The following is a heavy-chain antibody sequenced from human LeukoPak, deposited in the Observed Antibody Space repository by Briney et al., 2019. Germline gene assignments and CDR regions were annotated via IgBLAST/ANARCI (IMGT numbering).Heavy chain of an antibody. Sequence: SETLSLTCAVYGGSFSGYYWSWIRQPPGKGLEWIGEINHSGSTNYNPSLKSRVTISVDTSKNQFSLKLSSVTAADTAVYYCAREGSSSSMGYYYYMDVWGKGTTVTVSS. CDR3: AREGSSSSMGYYYYMDV. CDR2: INHSGST. V-gene: IGHV4-34*01. J-gene: IGHJ6*03. CDR1: GGSFSGYY. D-gene: IGHD6-6*01.